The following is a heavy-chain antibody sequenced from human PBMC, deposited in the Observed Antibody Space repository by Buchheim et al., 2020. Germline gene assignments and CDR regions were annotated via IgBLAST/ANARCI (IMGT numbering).Heavy chain of an antibody. Sequence: QLQLQESGPGLVKPSETLSLTCTVSGGSISSSSYYWGWIRQPPGKGLEWIGSIYYSGSTYYNPSLKSRVTISVDTSKNQFSLKLSSVTAADTAVYYCARAARPWHYVWGSYRAFDYWGQGTL. D-gene: IGHD3-16*02. V-gene: IGHV4-39*07. CDR3: ARAARPWHYVWGSYRAFDY. CDR2: IYYSGST. J-gene: IGHJ4*02. CDR1: GGSISSSSYY.